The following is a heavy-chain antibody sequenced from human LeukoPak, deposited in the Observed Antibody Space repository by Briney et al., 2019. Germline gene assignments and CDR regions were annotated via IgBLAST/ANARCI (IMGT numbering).Heavy chain of an antibody. Sequence: GGSLRLPCAASGFTFSSYPMNWVRQAPGKGLEWVSSISTSNSYMYYADSVKGRFTISRDNTKNSLYLQMNSLRAEDTAVYYCARVGSYEFDYWGQGTLVTVSS. D-gene: IGHD1-26*01. CDR1: GFTFSSYP. CDR3: ARVGSYEFDY. CDR2: ISTSNSYM. J-gene: IGHJ4*02. V-gene: IGHV3-21*01.